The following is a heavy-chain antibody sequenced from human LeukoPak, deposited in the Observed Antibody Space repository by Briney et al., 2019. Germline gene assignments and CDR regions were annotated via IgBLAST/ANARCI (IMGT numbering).Heavy chain of an antibody. CDR3: ARQVGYCTNGVCYGGEEPKYYFDY. CDR1: GGSISSYY. CDR2: IYYSGST. V-gene: IGHV4-59*08. Sequence: NSSETLSLTCTVSGGSISSYYWSWIRQPPGKGLEWIGYIYYSGSTNYNPSLKSRVTISVDTSKNQFSLKLSSVTAADTAVYYCARQVGYCTNGVCYGGEEPKYYFDYWGQGTLVTVSS. D-gene: IGHD2-8*01. J-gene: IGHJ4*02.